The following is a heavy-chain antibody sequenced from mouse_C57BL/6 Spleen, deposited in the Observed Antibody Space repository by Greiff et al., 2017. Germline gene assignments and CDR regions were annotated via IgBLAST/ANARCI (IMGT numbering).Heavy chain of an antibody. CDR3: ARDPIYDGYYEAMDY. CDR2: ISYDGSN. V-gene: IGHV3-6*01. CDR1: GYSITSGYY. D-gene: IGHD2-3*01. Sequence: DVQLQESGPGLVKPSQSLSLTCSVTGYSITSGYYWNWIRQFPGNKLEWMGYISYDGSNNYNPSLKNRISITRDTSKNQFFLKLNSVTTEDTATYYCARDPIYDGYYEAMDYWGQGTSVTVSS. J-gene: IGHJ4*01.